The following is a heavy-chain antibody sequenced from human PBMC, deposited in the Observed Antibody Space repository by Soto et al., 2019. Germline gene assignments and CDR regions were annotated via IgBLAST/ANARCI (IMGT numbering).Heavy chain of an antibody. CDR3: ARGASMVRGVILDAFDI. D-gene: IGHD3-10*01. CDR1: GYTFTSYA. CDR2: INAGNGNT. Sequence: QVQLVQSGAEVKKPGASVKVSCKASGYTFTSYAMHWVRQAPGQRLEWMGWINAGNGNTKYSQKFQGRVTITRDTSARTAYMELSRLRSEDTAVDYCARGASMVRGVILDAFDIWGQGKMVTVSS. V-gene: IGHV1-3*01. J-gene: IGHJ3*02.